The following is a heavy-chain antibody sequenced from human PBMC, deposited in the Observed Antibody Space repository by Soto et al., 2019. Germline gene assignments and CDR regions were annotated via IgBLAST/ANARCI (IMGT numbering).Heavy chain of an antibody. CDR3: ATLSFYDIFTGYSFDY. D-gene: IGHD3-9*01. Sequence: HVQLQESGPGLVKPSQTLPLTCTVSGGSINSGDYYWSWIRQPPGKGLEWIGHIYYSGATYYNLSLKIRASISIDKSKSQFSLKLNSVTAADTATYYCATLSFYDIFTGYSFDYWGQGALVAVSS. V-gene: IGHV4-30-4*01. CDR2: IYYSGAT. J-gene: IGHJ4*02. CDR1: GGSINSGDYY.